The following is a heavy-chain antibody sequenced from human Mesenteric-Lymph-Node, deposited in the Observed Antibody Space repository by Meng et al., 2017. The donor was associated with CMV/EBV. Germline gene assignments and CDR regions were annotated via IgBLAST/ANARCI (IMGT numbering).Heavy chain of an antibody. CDR1: GFTFSTYA. V-gene: IGHV3-21*01. Sequence: LSCATSGFTFSTYAMTWVRQAPGKGLQWVSSISTSSSYIYYADSVKGRFTISRDNAKNSLYLQMNSLRAEDTAVYYCARDSTTDFDYWGQGTLVTVSS. CDR3: ARDSTTDFDY. D-gene: IGHD2/OR15-2a*01. CDR2: ISTSSSYI. J-gene: IGHJ4*02.